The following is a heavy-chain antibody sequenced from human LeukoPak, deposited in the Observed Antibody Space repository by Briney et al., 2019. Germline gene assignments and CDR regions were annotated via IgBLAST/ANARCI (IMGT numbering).Heavy chain of an antibody. D-gene: IGHD3-3*01. CDR1: GGSISSYY. J-gene: IGHJ6*03. Sequence: SETLSLTCTVSGGSISSYYWSWIRQPAGKGLEWIGRIYTSGSTNYNPSLKSRVTMSVDTSKNQFSLKLSSVTAADTAVYYCARGGNYDFWSGYYRDYYYSYMDVWGKGTTVTVSS. V-gene: IGHV4-4*07. CDR3: ARGGNYDFWSGYYRDYYYSYMDV. CDR2: IYTSGST.